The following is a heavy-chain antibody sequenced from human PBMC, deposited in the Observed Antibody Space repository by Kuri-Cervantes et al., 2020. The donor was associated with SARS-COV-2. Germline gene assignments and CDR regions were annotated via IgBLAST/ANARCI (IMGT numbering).Heavy chain of an antibody. CDR1: GYSISSGYY. CDR2: IYHSGST. CDR3: ARLPALPWYFDY. J-gene: IGHJ4*02. V-gene: IGHV4-38-2*01. Sequence: SQTLPLTCAVSGYSISSGYYWGWIRQPPGKGLEWIGGIYHSGSTYYNPSLKSRITISVDTSKNQSSLKLSSVTAADTAVYYCARLPALPWYFDYWGQGTLVTVSS.